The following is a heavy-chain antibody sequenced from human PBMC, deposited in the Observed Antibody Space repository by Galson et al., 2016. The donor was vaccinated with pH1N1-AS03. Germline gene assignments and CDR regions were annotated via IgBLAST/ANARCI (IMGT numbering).Heavy chain of an antibody. CDR2: IYDTGRT. CDR3: ARVVGARPPPDY. Sequence: LRLSCAASGFTINNNYMSWVRQAPGKGLEWIGSIYDTGRTTYNPSLKSRVTISGDTSQNQLSLKVTSMTAADTAVYYCARVVGARPPPDYWGQGTLVTVSS. J-gene: IGHJ4*02. V-gene: IGHV4-59*05. CDR1: GFTINNNY. D-gene: IGHD1-26*01.